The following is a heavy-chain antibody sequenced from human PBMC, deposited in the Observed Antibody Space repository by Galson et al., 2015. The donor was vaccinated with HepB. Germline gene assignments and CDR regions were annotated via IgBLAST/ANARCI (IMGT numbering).Heavy chain of an antibody. Sequence: SVKVSCKASGYTFTNYAIHWVRQAPAQSLEWMGWINAGNGHIRYSQKFQGRLTFTTDTSATTANMELSSLKSEDTAVYFCVRNRADITTPMFFDPWGQGTPVTVSS. CDR2: INAGNGHI. CDR1: GYTFTNYA. V-gene: IGHV1-3*01. CDR3: VRNRADITTPMFFDP. J-gene: IGHJ5*02. D-gene: IGHD3-10*02.